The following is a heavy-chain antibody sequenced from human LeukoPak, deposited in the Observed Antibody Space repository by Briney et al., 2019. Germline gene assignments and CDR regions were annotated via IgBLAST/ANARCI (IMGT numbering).Heavy chain of an antibody. CDR2: ITGSGTGT. Sequence: PGGSLRLSCAASRFTFSIYVMCWVRQAPGKGLEWVSSITGSGTGTFYADSVRGRFTISRDNSKTRVYLQMNSLRVEVTAVYYCANGGGGFWARGTLITVSS. D-gene: IGHD3-16*01. CDR3: ANGGGGF. J-gene: IGHJ4*02. CDR1: RFTFSIYV. V-gene: IGHV3-23*01.